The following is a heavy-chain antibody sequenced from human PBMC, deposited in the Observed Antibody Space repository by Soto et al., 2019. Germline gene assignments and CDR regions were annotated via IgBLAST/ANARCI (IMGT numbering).Heavy chain of an antibody. V-gene: IGHV3-23*01. D-gene: IGHD6-13*01. CDR2: ISGSGGST. CDR3: ARQYSSSWYEPPYYYYYYGMDV. Sequence: GESLKISCAASGFTFSSYAMSWVRQAPGKGLEWVSAISGSGGSTYYADSVKGRFTISRDNSKNTLYLQMNSLRAEDTAVYYCARQYSSSWYEPPYYYYYYGMDVWGQGTTVTVSS. CDR1: GFTFSSYA. J-gene: IGHJ6*02.